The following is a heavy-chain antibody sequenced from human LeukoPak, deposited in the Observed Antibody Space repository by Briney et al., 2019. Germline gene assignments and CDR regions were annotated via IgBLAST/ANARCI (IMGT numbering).Heavy chain of an antibody. CDR1: GFTFSSYE. Sequence: GGSLRLSCAASGFTFSSYEMNWIRQAPGKGLEWISYISNSGSTKHYADSVKGRFTISRDNSKNTLYLQMNSLRAEDTAVYYCARGGVYSSGWYVDYWGQGTLVTVSS. CDR2: ISNSGSTK. J-gene: IGHJ4*02. D-gene: IGHD6-19*01. CDR3: ARGGVYSSGWYVDY. V-gene: IGHV3-48*03.